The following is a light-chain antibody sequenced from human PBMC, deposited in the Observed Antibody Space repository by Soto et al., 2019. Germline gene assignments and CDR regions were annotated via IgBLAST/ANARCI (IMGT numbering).Light chain of an antibody. Sequence: LPITKSASLPSAYVEDVVTIICRASQTISRYLNWYQQKPGKAPQLLIYAASSLQSGVPSRFSGSGSGTDFTLTISSLQPDDLATYYCQQSDATPEFGQGSKVEIK. V-gene: IGKV1-39*01. CDR1: QTISRY. J-gene: IGKJ1*01. CDR2: AAS. CDR3: QQSDATPE.